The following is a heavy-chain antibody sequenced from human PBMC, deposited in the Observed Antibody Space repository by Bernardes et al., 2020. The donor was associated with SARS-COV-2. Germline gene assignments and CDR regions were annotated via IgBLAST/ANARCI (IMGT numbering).Heavy chain of an antibody. CDR1: GFTVSSNY. V-gene: IGHV3-66*02. D-gene: IGHD3-10*01. Sequence: VGSLSLSCAASGFTVSSNYMSWVRQAPGKGLEWVSVIYSGGSTYYADSVKGRFTISRDNSKNTLYLQMNSLRAEDTAVYYCARDREVRGVKDAFDIWGQGTMVTVSS. J-gene: IGHJ3*02. CDR2: IYSGGST. CDR3: ARDREVRGVKDAFDI.